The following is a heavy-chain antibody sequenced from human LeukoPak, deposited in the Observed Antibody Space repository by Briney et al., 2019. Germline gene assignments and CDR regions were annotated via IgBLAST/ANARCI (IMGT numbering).Heavy chain of an antibody. D-gene: IGHD1-7*01. V-gene: IGHV4-59*01. J-gene: IGHJ5*02. CDR2: YSSTGDS. CDR1: SDSIGNYY. CDR3: ARGYHWNYGWFDP. Sequence: SETLSLTCTVSSDSIGNYYWTWIRQSPGKRLEWLGYYSSTGDSEYNPSLKSRVTMSVDMSKNQFSLKLTSVTAADTAVYFCARGYHWNYGWFDPWGQGTLVTVSS.